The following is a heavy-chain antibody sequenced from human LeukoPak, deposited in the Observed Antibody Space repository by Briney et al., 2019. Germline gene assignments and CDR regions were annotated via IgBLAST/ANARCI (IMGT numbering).Heavy chain of an antibody. Sequence: PGGSLRLSCAASGFAFSSYAMSWVRQAPGKGLEWVSAISGSGGSTYYADSVKGRFTISRDNSKNTLYLQMNSLRAEDTAVYYCAKRSSSWYYFDYWGQGTLVTVSS. D-gene: IGHD6-13*01. J-gene: IGHJ4*02. CDR1: GFAFSSYA. CDR2: ISGSGGST. CDR3: AKRSSSWYYFDY. V-gene: IGHV3-23*01.